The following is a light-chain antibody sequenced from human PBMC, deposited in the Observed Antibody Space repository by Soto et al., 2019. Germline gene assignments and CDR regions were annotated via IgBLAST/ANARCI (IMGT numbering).Light chain of an antibody. CDR1: QSVSSY. V-gene: IGKV3-15*01. CDR3: QQYNDWPRT. Sequence: EIVLTQSPATLPLSPGEGATLSFRASQSVSSYLAWYQQKPGQAPRLLIYGASTRATGIPARFSGSGSGTEFTLTINSLQSEDFAVYYCQQYNDWPRTFGQGTKVDIK. CDR2: GAS. J-gene: IGKJ1*01.